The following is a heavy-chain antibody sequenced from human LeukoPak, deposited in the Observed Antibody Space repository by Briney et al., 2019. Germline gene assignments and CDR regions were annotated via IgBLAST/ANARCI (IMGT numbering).Heavy chain of an antibody. D-gene: IGHD2-15*01. CDR2: IYYSGST. J-gene: IGHJ4*02. CDR1: GGSVSSGSYY. V-gene: IGHV4-61*01. Sequence: SETLSLTCTVSGGSVSSGSYYWSWIRQPPGKGLEWIGYIYYSGSTNYNPSLKSRVTISVDTSKNQFSLKLSSVTAADTAIYYCAKGCGGSCYSEFDYWGQGTLVTVSS. CDR3: AKGCGGSCYSEFDY.